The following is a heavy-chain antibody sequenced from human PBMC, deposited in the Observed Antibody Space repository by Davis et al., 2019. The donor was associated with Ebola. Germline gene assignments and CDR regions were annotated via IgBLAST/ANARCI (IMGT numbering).Heavy chain of an antibody. J-gene: IGHJ6*02. V-gene: IGHV4-59*01. D-gene: IGHD3-3*01. CDR3: ARDRDFWSGPSGNYYYGMDV. Sequence: SRVTISVDTSKNQFSLKLSSVTAADTAVYYCARDRDFWSGPSGNYYYGMDVWGRGTTVTVSS.